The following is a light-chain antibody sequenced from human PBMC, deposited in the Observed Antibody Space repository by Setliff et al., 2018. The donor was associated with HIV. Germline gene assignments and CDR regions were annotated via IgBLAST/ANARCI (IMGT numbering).Light chain of an antibody. CDR1: SSDVGGYNY. CDR3: SSYAITNTLL. V-gene: IGLV2-14*03. Sequence: ALTQPASVSGSPGQSITISCTGTSSDVGGYNYVSWYQQHPGKAPILIIYDVKNRPSGVSNRFSGSKSGNTASLTISGLQAEDEADYYCSSYAITNTLLFGTGTKVTVL. CDR2: DVK. J-gene: IGLJ1*01.